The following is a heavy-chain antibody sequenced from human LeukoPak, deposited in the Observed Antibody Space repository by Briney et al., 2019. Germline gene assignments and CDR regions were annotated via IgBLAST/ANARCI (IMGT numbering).Heavy chain of an antibody. D-gene: IGHD6-19*01. V-gene: IGHV1-18*01. CDR2: ISAYNGNT. CDR1: GYTFTSYG. Sequence: ASVKVSCKASGYTFTSYGISWVRQAPGQGLEWMGWISAYNGNTNYAQKLQGRVTMTTDTSTSTAYMELRSLRSDDTAVYYCASPNTQWLALDYWGQGTLVTVSS. CDR3: ASPNTQWLALDY. J-gene: IGHJ4*02.